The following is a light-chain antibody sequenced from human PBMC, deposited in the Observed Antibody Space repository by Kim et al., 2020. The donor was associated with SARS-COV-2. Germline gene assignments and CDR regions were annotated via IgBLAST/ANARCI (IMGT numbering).Light chain of an antibody. CDR1: QSVSRD. J-gene: IGKJ2*01. CDR3: QQYNNRPHT. CDR2: GAS. V-gene: IGKV3-15*01. Sequence: EQVMTQSPATLSVSPGERATLSCRVSQSVSRDLAWYQQKPGQAPRLLIYGASTRATGIPGRFSGSGSGSEFTLTISSLQSEDSAVYYSQQYNNRPHTFGQGTKLEI.